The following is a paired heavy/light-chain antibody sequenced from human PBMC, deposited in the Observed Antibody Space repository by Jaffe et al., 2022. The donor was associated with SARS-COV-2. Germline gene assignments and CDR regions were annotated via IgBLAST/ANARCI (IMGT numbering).Heavy chain of an antibody. CDR3: VKDKGPTSSGHWGWFDS. D-gene: IGHD3-22*01. V-gene: IGHV3-9*01. CDR2: IGRNSVNM. CDR1: GFNFDEYS. Sequence: EVQLVESGGGLVQPDRSLRLSCAASGFNFDEYSMHWVRQAPGKGLEWVSGIGRNSVNMAYADTVKGRFTISRDNARNSLYLQMNSLRTEDTAFYYCVKDKGPTSSGHWGWFDSWGQGTLVTVSS. J-gene: IGHJ5*01.
Light chain of an antibody. Sequence: DIQMTQSPSTLSASVGDRVTITCRASQSISPWLAWYQQKPGKAPKLLIYKTSSLESGVPSRFSGSGSGAEFTLTISSLQPDDFATYYCQQYSSYSRTFGQGTKVEIK. V-gene: IGKV1-5*03. CDR2: KTS. CDR1: QSISPW. CDR3: QQYSSYSRT. J-gene: IGKJ1*01.